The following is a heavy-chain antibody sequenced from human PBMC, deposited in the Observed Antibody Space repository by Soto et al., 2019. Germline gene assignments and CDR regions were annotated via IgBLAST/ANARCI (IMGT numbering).Heavy chain of an antibody. D-gene: IGHD1-26*01. V-gene: IGHV3-15*01. J-gene: IGHJ4*02. CDR3: TTMIVGATTGGDY. CDR2: IKSKTDGGTT. CDR1: GFTLSNAW. Sequence: LRLSCAASGFTLSNAWMSWVRQAPGKGLEWVGRIKSKTDGGTTDYAAPVKGRFTISRDDSKNTLYLQMNSLKTEDTAVYYCTTMIVGATTGGDYWGQGTLVTVSS.